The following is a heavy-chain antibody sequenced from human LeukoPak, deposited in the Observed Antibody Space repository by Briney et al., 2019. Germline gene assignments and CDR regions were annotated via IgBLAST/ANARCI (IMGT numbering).Heavy chain of an antibody. D-gene: IGHD3-22*01. CDR1: GYSISSGYY. J-gene: IGHJ5*02. Sequence: PSETLSLTCTVSGYSISSGYYWGWIRQPPGKGLEWIGSIYYSGSTYYNPSLKSRVTISVDTSKNQFSLKLSSVTAADTAVYYCAVGPYYYDSSGYNNWFDPWGQGTLVTVSS. V-gene: IGHV4-38-2*02. CDR2: IYYSGST. CDR3: AVGPYYYDSSGYNNWFDP.